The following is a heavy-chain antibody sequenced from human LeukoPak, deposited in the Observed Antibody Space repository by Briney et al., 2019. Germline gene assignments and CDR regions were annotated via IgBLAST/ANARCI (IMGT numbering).Heavy chain of an antibody. CDR1: RITFRTYS. CDR3: ARSRVALWSEDHAFDI. V-gene: IGHV3-21*01. D-gene: IGHD3-10*01. J-gene: IGHJ3*02. CDR2: ISSDSSYI. Sequence: PGGSLRLSCAASRITFRTYSLNWVRQAPGKGLEWVSSISSDSSYIYYADSVKGRFTISRDNAKKSLYLQMNSLRAEDTAVYYCARSRVALWSEDHAFDIWGLGTLVTVSS.